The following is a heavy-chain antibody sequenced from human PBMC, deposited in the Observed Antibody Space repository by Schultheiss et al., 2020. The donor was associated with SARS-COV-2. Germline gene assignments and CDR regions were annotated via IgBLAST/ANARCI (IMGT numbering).Heavy chain of an antibody. CDR1: GFTFSSYW. J-gene: IGHJ4*02. CDR3: AKASVVFVVVVADFDY. V-gene: IGHV3-23*01. Sequence: GGSLRLSCAASGFTFSSYWMHWVRQVPGKGLEWVSAISGSGGTPFYVDSVKGRFTISRDNSKNTLYLQMNNLRAEDTAVYYCAKASVVFVVVVADFDYWGQGTLVTVSS. D-gene: IGHD2-15*01. CDR2: ISGSGGTP.